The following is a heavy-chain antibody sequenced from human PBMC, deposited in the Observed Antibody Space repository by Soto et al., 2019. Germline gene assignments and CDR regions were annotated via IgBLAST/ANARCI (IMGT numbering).Heavy chain of an antibody. V-gene: IGHV4-39*01. CDR2: IYYSGST. J-gene: IGHJ4*02. D-gene: IGHD2-8*01. Sequence: SETLSLTCTVSGGSISSSSYYWGWIRQPPGKGLEWIGSIYYSGSTYYNPSLKSRVTISVDTSKNQFSLKLSSVTAADTAVYYCARNIVLKWYAGPHHYFDYGGQGTLVTVSS. CDR3: ARNIVLKWYAGPHHYFDY. CDR1: GGSISSSSYY.